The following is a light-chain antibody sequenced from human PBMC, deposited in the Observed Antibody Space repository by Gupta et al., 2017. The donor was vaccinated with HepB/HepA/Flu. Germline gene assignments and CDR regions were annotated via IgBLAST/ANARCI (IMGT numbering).Light chain of an antibody. V-gene: IGLV2-14*01. Sequence: QSALTQPASVSGSPGQSLTISCTGTSSDVGGYNYVSWYQQHPGKAPKLMIYDVSNRPSGVSNRFSGSKSGNTASLTISGLQAEDEADYDCSSYTSSSTFVFGTGTKVTVL. CDR3: SSYTSSSTFV. CDR1: SSDVGGYNY. CDR2: DVS. J-gene: IGLJ1*01.